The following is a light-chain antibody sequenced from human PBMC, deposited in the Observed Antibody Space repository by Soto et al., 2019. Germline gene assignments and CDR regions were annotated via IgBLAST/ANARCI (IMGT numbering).Light chain of an antibody. CDR3: QQYDRSPWT. Sequence: EIVLTQSPGTLSLSPGERATLSCRASQSVSNNFLAWYQLKPGQAPRLLIYRVTTRATGIPDRFSGSGSGKDFTLTISGLEPVDFAVFYCQQYDRSPWTFGQGTRVDIK. J-gene: IGKJ1*01. CDR2: RVT. V-gene: IGKV3-20*01. CDR1: QSVSNNF.